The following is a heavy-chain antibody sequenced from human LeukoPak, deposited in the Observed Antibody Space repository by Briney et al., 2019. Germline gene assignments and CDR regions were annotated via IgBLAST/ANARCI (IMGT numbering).Heavy chain of an antibody. Sequence: GGSLRLSCAASGFTFSSYSMDWVRQAPGKGLEWVSSISSSSSYIYYADSVKGRFTISRDNAKNSLYLQMNSLRAEDTAVYYCARDHRDYYFDYWGQGTLVTVSS. CDR2: ISSSSSYI. J-gene: IGHJ4*02. V-gene: IGHV3-21*01. CDR1: GFTFSSYS. CDR3: ARDHRDYYFDY.